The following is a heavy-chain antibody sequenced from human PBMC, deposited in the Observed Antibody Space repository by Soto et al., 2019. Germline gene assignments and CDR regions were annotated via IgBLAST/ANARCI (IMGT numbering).Heavy chain of an antibody. CDR2: IYYSGST. J-gene: IGHJ4*02. CDR3: ARARGGYSIWYFDY. Sequence: KPSETLSLTCTVSGGSISSYYWSWIRQPPGKGLEWIGYIYYSGSTNYNPSLKSRVTISVDTSKNQFSLKLSSVTAADTAVYYCARARGGYSIWYFDYWGQGTQVTSPQ. CDR1: GGSISSYY. V-gene: IGHV4-59*01. D-gene: IGHD3-22*01.